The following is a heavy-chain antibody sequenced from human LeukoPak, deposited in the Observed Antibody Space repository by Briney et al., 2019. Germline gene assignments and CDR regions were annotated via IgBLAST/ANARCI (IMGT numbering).Heavy chain of an antibody. J-gene: IGHJ4*02. CDR2: IYYSGCT. V-gene: IGHV4-59*08. CDR1: GGSISSYY. D-gene: IGHD3-3*01. CDR3: ASSHGDFWSGYPQPLDY. Sequence: PSETLSLTCTVSGGSISSYYWSWIRQPPGKGLEWIGYIYYSGCTNYNPSLKSRVTISVDTSKNQFSLKLSSVTAADTAVYYCASSHGDFWSGYPQPLDYWGQGTLVTVSS.